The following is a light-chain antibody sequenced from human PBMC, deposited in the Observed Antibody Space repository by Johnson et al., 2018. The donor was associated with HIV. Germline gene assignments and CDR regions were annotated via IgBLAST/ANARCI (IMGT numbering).Light chain of an antibody. J-gene: IGLJ1*01. Sequence: QSVLSQPPSVSVAPGQKVTISCSGSSSNIGSNYVSWYQQLPGTAPKLLIYENNKRPSGIPDRFSGSQSGTSATLGITGLRTGDEADYYCGTWDSSLTAVFGTGTKVTVL. CDR3: GTWDSSLTAV. CDR2: ENN. V-gene: IGLV1-51*02. CDR1: SSNIGSNY.